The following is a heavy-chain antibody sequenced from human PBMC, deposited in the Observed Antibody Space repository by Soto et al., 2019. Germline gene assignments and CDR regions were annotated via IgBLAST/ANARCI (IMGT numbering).Heavy chain of an antibody. CDR3: ARLGITMIVVVS. D-gene: IGHD3-22*01. CDR1: GYSISSGYY. CDR2: IYHSGST. V-gene: IGHV4-38-2*01. J-gene: IGHJ4*02. Sequence: PSETLSLTCAVSGYSISSGYYWGWIRQPPGKGLEWIGSIYHSGSTYYNPSLKSRVTISVDTSKNQFSLKLSSVTAADTAVYYCARLGITMIVVVSWGQGTLVTVYS.